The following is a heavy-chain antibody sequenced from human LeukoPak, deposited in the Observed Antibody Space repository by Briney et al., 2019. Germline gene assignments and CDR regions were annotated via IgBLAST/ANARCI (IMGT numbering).Heavy chain of an antibody. Sequence: PGGSLRLSCAASGFNFNSYALSWVRHAPGKGLECVSGISGSGGATKYADSVEGRFTISRDNAKKTLFLQMSSLRAEDTAIYYCAKGIESSGTYYTSFDYWGQGTLVTVSS. V-gene: IGHV3-23*01. CDR2: ISGSGGAT. CDR1: GFNFNSYA. J-gene: IGHJ4*02. D-gene: IGHD1-26*01. CDR3: AKGIESSGTYYTSFDY.